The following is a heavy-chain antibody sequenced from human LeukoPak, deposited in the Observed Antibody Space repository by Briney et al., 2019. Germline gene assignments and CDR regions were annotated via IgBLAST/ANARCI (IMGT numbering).Heavy chain of an antibody. J-gene: IGHJ6*02. CDR1: GESVRGYY. D-gene: IGHD2-15*01. CDR3: AVGYCSGGSCPSYYYYYGMDV. V-gene: IGHV4-34*01. CDR2: INHSGST. Sequence: PSETLSLTCAVYGESVRGYYWRWIRQPPGKGLEWIGEINHSGSTNYNPSLKSRVTISVDTSKNQFSLKLSSVTAADTAVYYCAVGYCSGGSCPSYYYYYGMDVWGQGTTVTVSS.